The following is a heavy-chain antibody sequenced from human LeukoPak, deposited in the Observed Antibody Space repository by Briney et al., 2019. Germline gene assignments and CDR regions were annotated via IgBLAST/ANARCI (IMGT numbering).Heavy chain of an antibody. Sequence: VASVTVSCKASGGTVRSKVVSWVRQAPGQGLEWMGRIIPSLRTVDYAQTFKGRLTITADKSTDTAYMELRSLRSEDTAVYYCARSGGSSWYASVYYWGQGTLVTVSS. J-gene: IGHJ4*02. CDR1: GGTVRSKV. V-gene: IGHV1-69*04. CDR3: ARSGGSSWYASVYY. CDR2: IIPSLRTV. D-gene: IGHD6-13*01.